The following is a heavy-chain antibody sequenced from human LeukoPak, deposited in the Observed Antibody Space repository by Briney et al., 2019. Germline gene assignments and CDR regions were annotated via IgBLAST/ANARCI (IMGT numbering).Heavy chain of an antibody. CDR2: INPNGGGT. Sequence: ASVKVSCKASGYTFTGYYMHWVRQAPGQGLEWMGRINPNGGGTNYAQKFQGRVTMTRDTSISTAYMELSRLRSDDTAVYYCARDSSGSVNWFDPWGQGTLVTVSS. V-gene: IGHV1-2*06. D-gene: IGHD3-22*01. CDR3: ARDSSGSVNWFDP. CDR1: GYTFTGYY. J-gene: IGHJ5*02.